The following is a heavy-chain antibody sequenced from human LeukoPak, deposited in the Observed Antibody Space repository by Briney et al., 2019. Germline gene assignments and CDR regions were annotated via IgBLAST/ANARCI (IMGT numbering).Heavy chain of an antibody. CDR3: ARGSGDGYNNPPLYYYYYMDV. V-gene: IGHV1-18*01. CDR2: ISPYNGNT. D-gene: IGHD5-24*01. Sequence: ASVKVSCKASGYTFTSYGISWVRQAPGQGLEWMGWISPYNGNTNYAQKLQGRVTMTTDTSTSTAYMELRSLRSDDTAVYYCARGSGDGYNNPPLYYYYYMDVSGKGTTVTVSS. CDR1: GYTFTSYG. J-gene: IGHJ6*03.